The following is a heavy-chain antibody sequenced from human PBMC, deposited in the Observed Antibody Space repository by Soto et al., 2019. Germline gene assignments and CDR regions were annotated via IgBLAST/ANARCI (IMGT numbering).Heavy chain of an antibody. CDR3: AKDTDGYNNWYFDL. J-gene: IGHJ2*01. CDR1: GGSLSNTA. CDR2: IIPMYRVA. Sequence: QVQLVQSGPEVKKPGSSVKVSCTTSGGSLSNTAFNWVRQAPGQRLEWVGGIIPMYRVANHAQKFLGRLSITGDDSTNTVYMQLTRLTSDDTAIYYCAKDTDGYNNWYFDLWGRGTLINVSS. D-gene: IGHD5-12*01. V-gene: IGHV1-69*01.